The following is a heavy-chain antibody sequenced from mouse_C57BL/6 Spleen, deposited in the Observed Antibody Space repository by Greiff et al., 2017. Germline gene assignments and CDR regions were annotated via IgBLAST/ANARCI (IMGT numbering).Heavy chain of an antibody. D-gene: IGHD1-1*01. CDR1: GYTFTSYW. CDR2: IDPSDSYT. J-gene: IGHJ2*01. CDR3: ARGGGSIDFDY. V-gene: IGHV1-50*01. Sequence: QVQLQQPGAELVKPGASVKLSCKASGYTFTSYWMQWVKQRPGQGLEWIGEIDPSDSYTNYNQKFKGKATLTVDTSSSTAYMQLSSLTSEDSAVYYCARGGGSIDFDYWGQGTTRTVSS.